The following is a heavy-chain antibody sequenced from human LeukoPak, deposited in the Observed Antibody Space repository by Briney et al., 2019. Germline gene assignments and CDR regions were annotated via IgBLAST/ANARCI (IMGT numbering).Heavy chain of an antibody. CDR1: GFTFSSYS. V-gene: IGHV3-21*01. J-gene: IGHJ5*02. CDR2: ISSSSSYI. CDR3: ARPSSPVAGS. Sequence: GGALRLSCAASGFTFSSYSMNWVRQAPGKGREWVSSISSSSSYIYYVDSVKGRFTISRDNAKNSLYLQMNSLRAEDTAVYYCARPSSPVAGSWGQGTLVTVSS.